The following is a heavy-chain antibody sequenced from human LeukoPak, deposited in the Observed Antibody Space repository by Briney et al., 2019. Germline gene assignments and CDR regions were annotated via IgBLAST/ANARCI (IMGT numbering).Heavy chain of an antibody. D-gene: IGHD1-26*01. V-gene: IGHV1-18*01. J-gene: IGHJ3*02. CDR2: ISAYNGNT. CDR1: GYTFTSYG. Sequence: ASVKVSCKASGYTFTSYGISWVRQAPGQGLEWMGWISAYNGNTNYAQKPQGRVTMTTDTSTSTAYMELRSLRSDDTAVYYCARERARGERDDAFDIWGQGTMVTVSS. CDR3: ARERARGERDDAFDI.